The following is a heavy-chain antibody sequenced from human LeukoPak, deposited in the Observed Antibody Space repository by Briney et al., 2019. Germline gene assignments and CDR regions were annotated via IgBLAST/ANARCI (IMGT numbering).Heavy chain of an antibody. V-gene: IGHV3-30*03. Sequence: PGGSLRLSCAASGFTFSSYGMQWIRQAPGKGLEWVAVISYDGRNQYYADSVKGRFTISRDNSKDTLSLQMNNLRAEDTAVYYCADSLYYYGSGSYFPIDYWGQGTLVTVSS. D-gene: IGHD3-10*01. J-gene: IGHJ4*02. CDR3: ADSLYYYGSGSYFPIDY. CDR2: ISYDGRNQ. CDR1: GFTFSSYG.